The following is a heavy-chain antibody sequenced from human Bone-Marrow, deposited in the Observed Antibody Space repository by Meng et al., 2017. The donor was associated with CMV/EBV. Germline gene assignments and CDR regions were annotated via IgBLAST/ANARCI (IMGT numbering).Heavy chain of an antibody. CDR1: GFTFDDYG. V-gene: IGHV4-34*04. CDR2: INHSENT. D-gene: IGHD3-10*01. CDR3: ARGRGRLDY. Sequence: ESLKISCAASGFTFDDYGMSWVRQAPGKGLEWIGEINHSENTNHNPSLKSRATLSVDTSKNQFSLQLSSVTAADTAMYYCARGRGRLDYWGQGTLVTVSS. J-gene: IGHJ4*02.